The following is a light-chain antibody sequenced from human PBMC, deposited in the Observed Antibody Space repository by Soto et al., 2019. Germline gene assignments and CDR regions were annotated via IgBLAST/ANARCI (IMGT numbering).Light chain of an antibody. Sequence: DIQMTQSPSTLSASVGDRVTITCRASQIFRTCWAGYQQNPGKAHKILIYKASSLESGVPSRFSGSGSGAEFNLTISSLQPDDFATYYCQQYSTYTSRTFGQVTKVDIK. J-gene: IGKJ1*01. CDR1: QIFRTC. CDR3: QQYSTYTSRT. V-gene: IGKV1-5*03. CDR2: KAS.